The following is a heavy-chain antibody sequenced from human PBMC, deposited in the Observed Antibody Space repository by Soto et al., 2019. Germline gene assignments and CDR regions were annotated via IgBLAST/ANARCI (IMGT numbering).Heavy chain of an antibody. CDR3: ASADWNHVGFYHGLDV. CDR2: IYYSGNT. J-gene: IGHJ6*02. CDR1: GDSISTSSYF. V-gene: IGHV4-39*07. D-gene: IGHD1-1*01. Sequence: PSETLSLTCTVSGDSISTSSYFWGWIRQPPGRGLEWIGSIYYSGNTYYNPSLKNRVSISVDMSKNRFSLKLIPVTAADTAVYYCASADWNHVGFYHGLDVWGPGTTVTVSS.